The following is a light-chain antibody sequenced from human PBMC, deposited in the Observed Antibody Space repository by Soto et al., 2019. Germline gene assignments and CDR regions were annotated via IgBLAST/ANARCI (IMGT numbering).Light chain of an antibody. CDR3: QQYNNWPYT. CDR1: QSITSY. Sequence: EIVMTQSPATLSVSPGERATLSCRASQSITSYLAWFQQKPGQAPRLLIYGTSSRVSGIPARFSGSGSGTEFALTINSLQSEDFAVYYCQQYNNWPYTFGQGTKLEIK. J-gene: IGKJ2*01. CDR2: GTS. V-gene: IGKV3D-15*01.